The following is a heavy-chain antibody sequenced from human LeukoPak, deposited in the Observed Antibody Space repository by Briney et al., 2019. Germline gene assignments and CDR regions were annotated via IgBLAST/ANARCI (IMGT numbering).Heavy chain of an antibody. CDR3: ARVARGSSTSCTDY. D-gene: IGHD2-2*01. J-gene: IGHJ4*02. CDR2: INPNSGGT. CDR1: GYTFTGYY. Sequence: ASVKVSCKASGYTFTGYYMHWVRQAPGQGLEWMGWINPNSGGTNYAQKFQGRVTITRDTSISTAYMELSRLRSDDTAVYYCARVARGSSTSCTDYWGQGTLVTVSS. V-gene: IGHV1-2*02.